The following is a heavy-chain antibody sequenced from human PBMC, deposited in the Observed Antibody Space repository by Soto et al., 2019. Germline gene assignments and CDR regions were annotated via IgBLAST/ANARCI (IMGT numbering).Heavy chain of an antibody. V-gene: IGHV3-74*01. Sequence: GGSLRLSCAASKFSNSWMHWVRQVPGKGLVWVSRINPDGGSTNYADFVKVRFTISRDYATDTVYLQMNSLRAEDTGVYYCGRGPGAYVYVGFDIWGQGTMVTVSS. D-gene: IGHD2-8*01. J-gene: IGHJ3*02. CDR3: GRGPGAYVYVGFDI. CDR1: KFSNSW. CDR2: INPDGGST.